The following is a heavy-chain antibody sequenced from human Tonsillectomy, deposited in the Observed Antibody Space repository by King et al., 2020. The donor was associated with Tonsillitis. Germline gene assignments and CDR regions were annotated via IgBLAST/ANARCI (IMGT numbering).Heavy chain of an antibody. CDR3: ASFKPVPGLYYFEY. Sequence: EVQLVESGGGLVQPGGSLRLSCAASGFTFSDYYMDWVRQAPGKGLEWVGRSRHRAKSYTTEYAASVKGRFTISRDDSKNSLYLQMFSLDSEDTAVYYCASFKPVPGLYYFEYWGQGTLVTVSS. CDR2: SRHRAKSYTT. CDR1: GFTFSDYY. J-gene: IGHJ4*02. D-gene: IGHD6-19*01. V-gene: IGHV3-72*01.